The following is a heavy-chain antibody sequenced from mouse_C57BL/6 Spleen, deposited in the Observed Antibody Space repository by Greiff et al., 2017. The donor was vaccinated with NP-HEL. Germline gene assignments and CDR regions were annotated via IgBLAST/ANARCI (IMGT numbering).Heavy chain of an antibody. CDR3: ARGDWDGYYFDY. Sequence: VQLKESGPGLVKPSQSLSLTCSVTGYSITSGYYWNWIRQFPGNKLEWMGYISYDGSNNYNPSLKNRISITRDTSKNQFFLKLKSVTTEDTATYYCARGDWDGYYFDYWGQGTTLTVSS. J-gene: IGHJ2*01. CDR1: GYSITSGYY. D-gene: IGHD4-1*01. V-gene: IGHV3-6*01. CDR2: ISYDGSN.